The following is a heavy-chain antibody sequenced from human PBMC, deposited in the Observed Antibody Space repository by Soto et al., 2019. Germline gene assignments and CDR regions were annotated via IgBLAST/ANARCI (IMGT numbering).Heavy chain of an antibody. V-gene: IGHV3-23*01. J-gene: IGHJ3*01. CDR2: IGGRGNSA. CDR1: GFIFTNCA. Sequence: GGSLRLSCAASGFIFTNCAMNWVRQAPGKGLEWVSVIGGRGNSAYYADSVQGRFTISRDNSKNTLSLQMSSLTADDTAIYYCVREGRGSFDFWGRGTMVTVSS. CDR3: VREGRGSFDF. D-gene: IGHD5-12*01.